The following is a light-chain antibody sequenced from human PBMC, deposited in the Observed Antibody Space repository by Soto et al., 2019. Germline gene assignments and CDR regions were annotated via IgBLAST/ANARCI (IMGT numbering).Light chain of an antibody. CDR1: SSNIGSKT. Sequence: QSVLTQPPSASGTPGQRVTISCSGSSSNIGSKTVNWYQQLPGTAPKLLIYSNNQRPSGVPDRFSGSKSGTSASLAISGLQSEDEADYYCAAWDDSLNGYVVFGGGTKVTVI. CDR3: AAWDDSLNGYVV. CDR2: SNN. J-gene: IGLJ2*01. V-gene: IGLV1-44*01.